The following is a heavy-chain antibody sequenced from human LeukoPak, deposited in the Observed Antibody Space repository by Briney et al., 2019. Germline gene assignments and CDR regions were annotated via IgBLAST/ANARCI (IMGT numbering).Heavy chain of an antibody. Sequence: SETLSPTCTVSGGSISSYFWNWVRQPPGKGLEWIGYISYSGSTSYNSSFNSRVTISLDTSKKQVSLKLSFVTAADTAVYFCARGVGSGGYYGSSHWHLDLWGRGTLVTVSS. CDR2: ISYSGST. D-gene: IGHD3-22*01. V-gene: IGHV4-59*01. J-gene: IGHJ2*01. CDR3: ARGVGSGGYYGSSHWHLDL. CDR1: GGSISSYF.